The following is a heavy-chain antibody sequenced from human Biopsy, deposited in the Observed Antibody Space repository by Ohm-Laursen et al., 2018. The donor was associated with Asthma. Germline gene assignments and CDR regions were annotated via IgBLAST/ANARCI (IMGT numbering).Heavy chain of an antibody. D-gene: IGHD3-22*01. CDR2: ISASGVRT. CDR3: AKITTDRQKANNWFDP. V-gene: IGHV3-23*01. CDR1: GFTFSNYV. J-gene: IGHJ5*02. Sequence: SLRLSCAASGFTFSNYVMSWVRQAPGKGLEWVSSISASGVRTFYADSVKGRFTASRDSSRNTLYLQLSTLRVEDTAVYFCAKITTDRQKANNWFDPWGQGTLVTVSS.